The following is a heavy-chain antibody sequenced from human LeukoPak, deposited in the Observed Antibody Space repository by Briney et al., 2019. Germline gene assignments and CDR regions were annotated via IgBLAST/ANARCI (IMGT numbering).Heavy chain of an antibody. J-gene: IGHJ4*02. CDR2: IYFRGST. CDR3: AREDRYCSSTSCYTWDY. D-gene: IGHD2-2*02. CDR1: GVSISRPNYF. Sequence: AETLSLTCTVSGVSISRPNYFWAGIRQSPGKGLERIGRIYFRGSTSSSPSLKGRVTISIDASKNQFSLKLTSVTAADTAVYYCAREDRYCSSTSCYTWDYWGQGTLVAV. V-gene: IGHV4-39*07.